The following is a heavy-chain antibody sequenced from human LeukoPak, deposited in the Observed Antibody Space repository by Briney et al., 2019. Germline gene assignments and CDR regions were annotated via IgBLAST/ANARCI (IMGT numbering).Heavy chain of an antibody. Sequence: SVKVSCKASGFTFTLSAVHWVRQARGQGLEWIGWIVVGSGNTNYAQKFQERVTINRDMSTSTAYMELNSLRSEDTAVYYCATDDVTTGTKTALGYSGHGTLVTVSS. CDR2: IVVGSGNT. J-gene: IGHJ4*01. CDR1: GFTFTLSA. V-gene: IGHV1-58*01. D-gene: IGHD1-1*01. CDR3: ATDDVTTGTKTALGY.